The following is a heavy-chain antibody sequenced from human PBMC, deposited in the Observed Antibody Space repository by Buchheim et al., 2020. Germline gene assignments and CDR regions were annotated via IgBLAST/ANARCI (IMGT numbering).Heavy chain of an antibody. CDR3: ARNGITMVQGELDTHFDY. CDR2: ISYDGSNK. CDR1: GFTFSSYA. D-gene: IGHD3-10*01. V-gene: IGHV3-30*04. J-gene: IGHJ4*02. Sequence: QVQLVESGGGVVQPGRSLRLSCAASGFTFSSYAMHWVRQAPGKGLEWVAVISYDGSNKYYADSVKGRFTISRDNSKNTLYLQMNSLRAEDTAVYYCARNGITMVQGELDTHFDYWGQGTL.